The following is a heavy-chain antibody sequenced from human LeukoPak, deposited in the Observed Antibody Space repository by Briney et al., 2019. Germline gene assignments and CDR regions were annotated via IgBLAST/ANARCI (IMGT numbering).Heavy chain of an antibody. CDR2: ISYDGSNK. CDR1: GFTFRNYW. D-gene: IGHD2-2*01. J-gene: IGHJ6*02. V-gene: IGHV3-30-3*01. CDR3: ARARPSLTYYYYYGMDV. Sequence: GGSLRLSCVASGFTFRNYWMSWVRQAPGKGLEWVAVISYDGSNKYYADSVKGRFTISRDNSKNTLYLQMNSLRAEDTAVYYCARARPSLTYYYYYGMDVWGQGTTVTVSS.